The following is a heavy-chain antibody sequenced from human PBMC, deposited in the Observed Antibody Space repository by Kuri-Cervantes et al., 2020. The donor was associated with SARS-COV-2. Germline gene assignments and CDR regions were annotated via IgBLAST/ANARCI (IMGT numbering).Heavy chain of an antibody. CDR3: ARDKFEMATIPDAFDI. CDR2: IYHSGST. J-gene: IGHJ3*02. V-gene: IGHV4-38-2*02. CDR1: GGSISRHY. Sequence: SETLSLTCTVSGGSISRHYWSWIRQPLGKGLEWIGSIYHSGSTYYNPSLKSRVTISVDTSKNQFSLKLSSVTAADTAVYYCARDKFEMATIPDAFDIWGQGTMVTVSS. D-gene: IGHD5-24*01.